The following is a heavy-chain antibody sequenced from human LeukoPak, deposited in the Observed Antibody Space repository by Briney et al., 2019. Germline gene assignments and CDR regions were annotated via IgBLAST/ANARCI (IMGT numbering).Heavy chain of an antibody. CDR2: INHSGST. J-gene: IGHJ4*02. V-gene: IGHV4-34*01. Sequence: PSETLSLTCAVYGGSFSGYYWSWIRQPPGKGLEWIGEINHSGSTNYNPSLKSRVTISVDTSKNQFSLKLSSVTASDTAVYYCARGLSIAARRGNYFDYWGQGPLVTVSS. CDR3: ARGLSIAARRGNYFDY. CDR1: GGSFSGYY. D-gene: IGHD6-6*01.